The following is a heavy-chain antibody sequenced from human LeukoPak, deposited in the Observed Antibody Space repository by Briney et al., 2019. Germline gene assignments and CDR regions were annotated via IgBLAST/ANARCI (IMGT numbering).Heavy chain of an antibody. V-gene: IGHV3-30*04. J-gene: IGHJ4*02. CDR3: ARRDDY. Sequence: PGRSLRLSCAASGFTFSTYDMHWVRQAPGKGLEWVAVISYDGSNRYYADSVKGRFTISRDNSKNTLYLQMNSLRVEDTAVYYCARRDDYWGQGTLVTVSS. CDR1: GFTFSTYD. CDR2: ISYDGSNR.